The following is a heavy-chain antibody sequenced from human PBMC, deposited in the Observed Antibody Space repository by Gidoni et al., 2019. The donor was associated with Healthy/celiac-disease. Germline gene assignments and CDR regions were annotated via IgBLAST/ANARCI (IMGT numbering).Heavy chain of an antibody. J-gene: IGHJ5*02. Sequence: EVQLVESGGGLVQPGGSLRLSCAASGLTVSRNYMSWVRQAPGKGLGWVSVIYSGGSTYYADSVKGRFTISRDNSKNTLYLQMNSLRAEDTAVYYCARLRAVTEGRWFDPWGQGTLVTVSS. CDR3: ARLRAVTEGRWFDP. V-gene: IGHV3-66*01. CDR1: GLTVSRNY. CDR2: IYSGGST. D-gene: IGHD4-4*01.